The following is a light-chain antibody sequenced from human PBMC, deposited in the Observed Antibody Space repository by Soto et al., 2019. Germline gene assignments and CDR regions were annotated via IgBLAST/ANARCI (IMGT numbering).Light chain of an antibody. J-gene: IGLJ1*01. Sequence: QPVLTQPPSASGTPGQRVTISCSGSSSNIGGNTVNCYQQLPGTAPTLLIYGNDQRPSGVPDRFSGSKSGTSASLAISGLQSDDEADYYCAAWDASLNAFVFGTGTKVTVL. CDR2: GND. V-gene: IGLV1-44*01. CDR1: SSNIGGNT. CDR3: AAWDASLNAFV.